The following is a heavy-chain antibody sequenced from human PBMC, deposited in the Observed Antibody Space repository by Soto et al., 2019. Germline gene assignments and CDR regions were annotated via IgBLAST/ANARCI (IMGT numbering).Heavy chain of an antibody. CDR1: GFTFSSYA. CDR3: ARSYYYDSSGLDY. J-gene: IGHJ4*02. D-gene: IGHD3-22*01. CDR2: ISYDGSNK. V-gene: IGHV3-30-3*01. Sequence: PGGSLRLSCAASGFTFSSYAMHWVRQAPGKGLEWVAVISYDGSNKYYADSVKGRFTISRDNSKNTLYLQMNSLRAEDTAVYYCARSYYYDSSGLDYWGQGTLVTVSS.